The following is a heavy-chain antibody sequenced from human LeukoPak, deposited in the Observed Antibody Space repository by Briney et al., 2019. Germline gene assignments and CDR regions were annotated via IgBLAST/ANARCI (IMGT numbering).Heavy chain of an antibody. V-gene: IGHV4-34*01. CDR1: GGSFSGYY. CDR3: AGHHPRNTVDF. J-gene: IGHJ4*02. CDR2: INHSGST. D-gene: IGHD2/OR15-2a*01. Sequence: PSETLSLTCAVYGGSFSGYYWSWIRQPPGKGLEWIGEINHSGSTNYNPSLKSRVTISVDTSKNQFSLKLSSVTAADTAVYYCAGHHPRNTVDFWGQGTLVTVSS.